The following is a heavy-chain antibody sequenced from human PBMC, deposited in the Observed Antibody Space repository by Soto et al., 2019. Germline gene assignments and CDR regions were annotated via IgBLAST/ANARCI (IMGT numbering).Heavy chain of an antibody. Sequence: SETLSLTCTVSGGSISSGDYYCSWIRQPPGKGLEWIGYIYYSGSTYYNPSLKSRVTISVDTSKNQFSLKLSSVTAADTAVYYCARGVVVVVAATPNNWFDPWGQGTLVTVSS. V-gene: IGHV4-30-4*01. J-gene: IGHJ5*02. CDR2: IYYSGST. D-gene: IGHD2-15*01. CDR3: ARGVVVVVAATPNNWFDP. CDR1: GGSISSGDYY.